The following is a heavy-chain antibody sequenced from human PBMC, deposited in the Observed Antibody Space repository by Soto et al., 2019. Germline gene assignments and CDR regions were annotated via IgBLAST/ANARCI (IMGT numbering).Heavy chain of an antibody. V-gene: IGHV1-3*01. CDR3: ARGKRYSGYDYGAFDI. CDR2: INAGNGNT. Sequence: GASVKVSCKASGYTFTSYAMHWVRQAPGQRLEWMGWINAGNGNTKYSQKFQGRVTITRDTSASTAYMELSSLRSEDTAVYYCARGKRYSGYDYGAFDIWGQGTMVTVS. D-gene: IGHD5-12*01. J-gene: IGHJ3*02. CDR1: GYTFTSYA.